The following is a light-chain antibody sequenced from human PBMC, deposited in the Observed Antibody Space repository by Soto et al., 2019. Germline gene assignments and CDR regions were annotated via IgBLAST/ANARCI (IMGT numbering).Light chain of an antibody. J-gene: IGKJ2*01. CDR3: QQGHNWPLT. CDR2: GAS. V-gene: IGKV3-15*01. Sequence: EIVMTQSPATLSVSPGESATLSCRASQSISSELAWYQQKPCQPPRLLIYGASTRATGVPASFTGSGSGSDFTLTISVLQSEDFAVYYCQQGHNWPLTFGQGTRLEI. CDR1: QSISSE.